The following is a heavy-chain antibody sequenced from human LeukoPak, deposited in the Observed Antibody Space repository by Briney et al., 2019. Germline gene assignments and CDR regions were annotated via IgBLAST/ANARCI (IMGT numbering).Heavy chain of an antibody. CDR3: VPGGGFAV. CDR2: IYSDGITT. CDR1: VLTISRDS. Sequence: PGGSLRLSCAPSVLTISRDSMHWVRHAPGKGLVWVSRIYSDGITTHYADSVKGRFTISRDDAKNTVHLLMNSLRADDTAVYYCVPGGGFAVWGQGSLVTVSS. V-gene: IGHV3-74*01. D-gene: IGHD4-23*01. J-gene: IGHJ4*02.